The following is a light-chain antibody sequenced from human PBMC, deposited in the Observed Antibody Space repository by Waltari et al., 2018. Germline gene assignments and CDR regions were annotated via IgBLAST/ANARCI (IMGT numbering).Light chain of an antibody. J-gene: IGKJ2*01. V-gene: IGKV3-15*01. Sequence: EIVMTQSPATLSVSPGERATLSCRASQSVSSNLAWYQQKPGQAPRLLIYGASTRATGIPARFSGMGARTEFHLTISSLQSEDFAVYYCQQYNNWPGYTFGQGTKLEIK. CDR2: GAS. CDR1: QSVSSN. CDR3: QQYNNWPGYT.